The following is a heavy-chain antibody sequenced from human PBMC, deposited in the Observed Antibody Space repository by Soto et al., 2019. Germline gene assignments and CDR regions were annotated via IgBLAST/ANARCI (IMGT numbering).Heavy chain of an antibody. J-gene: IGHJ6*02. CDR2: ISRSSTGI. Sequence: EVQLVESGGGLVQPGGSLRLSCAASGFTFSLYSMSWVRQAPGKGLEWVSYISRSSTGIHYADSVKGRFTISRDDATNSMHLQMNSLREGHTAVYYRPRAVTWGFDVWGQGTTVSISS. CDR1: GFTFSLYS. CDR3: PRAVTWGFDV. D-gene: IGHD7-27*01. V-gene: IGHV3-48*02.